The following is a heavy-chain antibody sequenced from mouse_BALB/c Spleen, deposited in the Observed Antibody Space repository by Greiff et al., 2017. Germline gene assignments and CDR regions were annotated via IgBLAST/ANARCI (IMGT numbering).Heavy chain of an antibody. Sequence: QVQLQQSGAELVRPGTSVKISCKASGYTFTNYWLGWVKQRPGHGLEWIGDIYPGGGYPHYYEKFKGKATLTADTSSRTAYMQRSSLTSEDSAVYLCARDGILSNAMNYWGQRNSVTVSS. V-gene: IGHV1-63*02. CDR1: GYTFTNYW. J-gene: IGHJ4*01. CDR3: ARDGILSNAMNY. D-gene: IGHD1-2*01. CDR2: IYPGGGYP.